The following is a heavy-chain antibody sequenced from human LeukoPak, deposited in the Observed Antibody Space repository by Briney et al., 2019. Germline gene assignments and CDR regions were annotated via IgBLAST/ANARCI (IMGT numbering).Heavy chain of an antibody. CDR3: ARVLKKPTLFGVAHAFDY. D-gene: IGHD3-3*01. V-gene: IGHV4-39*07. CDR1: GGSISSSSYY. J-gene: IGHJ4*02. Sequence: SETLSLTCTVSGGSISSSSYYWGWIRQPPGKGLEWIGSIYYSGSTYYNPSLKSRVTISVDTSKNQFSLKLSSVTAADTAVYYCARVLKKPTLFGVAHAFDYWGQGTLVTVSS. CDR2: IYYSGST.